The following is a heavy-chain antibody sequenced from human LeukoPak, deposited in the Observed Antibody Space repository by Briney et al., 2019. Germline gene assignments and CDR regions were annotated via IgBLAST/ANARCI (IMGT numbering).Heavy chain of an antibody. CDR1: GFTFSSYS. CDR3: ARDQSYSSSWPYYYYGMDV. V-gene: IGHV3-48*01. D-gene: IGHD6-13*01. Sequence: GGSLRLSCAASGFTFSSYSMNWVRQAPGKGLEWVSYISSSSSTIYYADSVKGRFTISRGNAKNSLYLQMNSLRAEDMAVYYCARDQSYSSSWPYYYYGMDVWGQGTTVTVSS. CDR2: ISSSSSTI. J-gene: IGHJ6*02.